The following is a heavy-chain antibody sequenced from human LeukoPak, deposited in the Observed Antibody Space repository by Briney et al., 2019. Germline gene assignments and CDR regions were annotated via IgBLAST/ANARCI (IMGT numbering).Heavy chain of an antibody. D-gene: IGHD4-17*01. V-gene: IGHV3-74*01. CDR3: AKDCNAVTRSYFDY. CDR1: GFTFSNNW. J-gene: IGHJ4*02. Sequence: PGGSLRLSCAASGFTFSNNWMHWVRQAPGKGLVWVSRISTDGSRTSYVDSVKGRFTISRDNAKNTLSLQMNSLRAEDTAVYYCAKDCNAVTRSYFDYWGQGTLVTVSS. CDR2: ISTDGSRT.